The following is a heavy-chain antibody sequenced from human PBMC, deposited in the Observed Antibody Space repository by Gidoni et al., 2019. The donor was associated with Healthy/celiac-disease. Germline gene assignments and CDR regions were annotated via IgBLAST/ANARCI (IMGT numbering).Heavy chain of an antibody. J-gene: IGHJ6*02. Sequence: EVQLVQSGAEVKKPGESLRISCKGSGHSFTSYWISWVRQMPGKGLEWMGRIDPSDSYTNYSPSFQGHVTISADKSISTAYLQWSSLKASDTAMYYCARQAGAAAGTDYYYGMDVWGQGTTVTVSS. D-gene: IGHD6-13*01. V-gene: IGHV5-10-1*03. CDR3: ARQAGAAAGTDYYYGMDV. CDR1: GHSFTSYW. CDR2: IDPSDSYT.